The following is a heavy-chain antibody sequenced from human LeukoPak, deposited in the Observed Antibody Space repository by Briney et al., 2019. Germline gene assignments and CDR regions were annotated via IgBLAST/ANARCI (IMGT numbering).Heavy chain of an antibody. CDR3: AKSRAYYYDSSGYYFDY. Sequence: GGSLRLSCAASGFTFSSYGMHWVRQAPGKGLEWVAFIRYDGSNKYYADSVKGRFTISRDNSKNTLYLQMNSLRAEDTAVYYCAKSRAYYYDSSGYYFDYWGQGTLVTVSS. D-gene: IGHD3-22*01. CDR1: GFTFSSYG. CDR2: IRYDGSNK. J-gene: IGHJ4*02. V-gene: IGHV3-30*02.